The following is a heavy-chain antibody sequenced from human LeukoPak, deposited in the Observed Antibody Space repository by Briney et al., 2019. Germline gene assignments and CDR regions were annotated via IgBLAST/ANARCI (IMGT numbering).Heavy chain of an antibody. CDR2: INANGGST. CDR1: GFTFSTYA. Sequence: GGSLRLSCAASGFTFSTYAMNWVRLAPGKGLEWVSAINANGGSTYYADSVKGRFTISRDNSKNTLYLQMNSLRAEDTAVYYCAKPARTDYADYWGQGTLVTVSS. J-gene: IGHJ4*02. CDR3: AKPARTDYADY. V-gene: IGHV3-23*01. D-gene: IGHD1-14*01.